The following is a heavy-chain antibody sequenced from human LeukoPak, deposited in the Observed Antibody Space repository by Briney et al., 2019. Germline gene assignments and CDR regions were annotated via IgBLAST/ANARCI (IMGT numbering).Heavy chain of an antibody. CDR3: ARVGAYTNYAPDY. CDR1: GFTFSTYS. D-gene: IGHD4-11*01. V-gene: IGHV3-21*01. J-gene: IGHJ4*02. Sequence: PGGSLRLSCAASGFTFSTYSMNRVRQAPGKGLEWVSSISATGSYIYYADSVKGRFTISRDNAKNSLYLQMDSLRAEDTAVYYCARVGAYTNYAPDYGGQGTLVTVSP. CDR2: ISATGSYI.